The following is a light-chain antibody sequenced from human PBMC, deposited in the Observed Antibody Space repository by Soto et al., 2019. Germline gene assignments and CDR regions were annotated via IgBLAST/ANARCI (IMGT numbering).Light chain of an antibody. CDR1: QGISSY. CDR2: AAS. V-gene: IGKV1-8*01. CDR3: QQYYSYLPP. J-gene: IGKJ2*01. Sequence: AIRMTQSPSSFSASTGDRVTITCRASQGISSYLAWYQQKPGKAPKLLIYAASTLQSGVPSRFSGSGSGTDFTLPISCLQSEDFATYYCQQYYSYLPPFGQGTKLEIK.